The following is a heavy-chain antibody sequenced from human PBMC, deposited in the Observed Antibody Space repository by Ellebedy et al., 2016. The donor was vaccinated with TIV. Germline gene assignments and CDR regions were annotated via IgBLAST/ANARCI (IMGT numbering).Heavy chain of an antibody. Sequence: GESLKISCAASGFTFNSYWMTWVRQAPGKGLEWVANINQDGSDKYYVDSVKGRFTISRDSAKNSLYLLMNSLRVEDTAVYFCATDGSYGDHVFPQHAFAIWGQGTMVTVSS. CDR3: ATDGSYGDHVFPQHAFAI. D-gene: IGHD1-26*01. V-gene: IGHV3-7*01. CDR1: GFTFNSYW. J-gene: IGHJ3*02. CDR2: INQDGSDK.